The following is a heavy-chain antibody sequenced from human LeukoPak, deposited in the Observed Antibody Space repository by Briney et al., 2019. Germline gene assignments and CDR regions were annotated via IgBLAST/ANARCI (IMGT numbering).Heavy chain of an antibody. J-gene: IGHJ2*01. D-gene: IGHD1-7*01. V-gene: IGHV4-4*09. Sequence: SETLSLTCTVSGASISNYYWSWIRQTPEKGLEWMGHIHSSGGSSYYPSLKSRLTLSIDTSRNQLSLKLPSVTAADTAVYYCARIGTTLYWYFDLWGRGTLVTVSS. CDR3: ARIGTTLYWYFDL. CDR1: GASISNYY. CDR2: IHSSGGS.